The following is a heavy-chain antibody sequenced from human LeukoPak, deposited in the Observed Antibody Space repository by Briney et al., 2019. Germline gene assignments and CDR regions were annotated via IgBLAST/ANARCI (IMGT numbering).Heavy chain of an antibody. CDR3: ARATGAFVPAASGGGVDV. CDR1: GFTFSSYW. Sequence: GGSLRLSCAAPGFTFSSYWMSWVRQAPGKGLEWVANIKQDGSEKYYVDSVKGRFTISRDNAKNSLYLQMNSLRAEDTAVYYCARATGAFVPAASGGGVDVWGQGTTVTVSS. CDR2: IKQDGSEK. V-gene: IGHV3-7*03. J-gene: IGHJ6*02. D-gene: IGHD2-2*01.